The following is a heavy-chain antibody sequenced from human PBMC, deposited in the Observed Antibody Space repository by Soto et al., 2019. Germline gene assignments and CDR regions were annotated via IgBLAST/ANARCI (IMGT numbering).Heavy chain of an antibody. V-gene: IGHV3-23*01. CDR1: GFSFSSYA. CDR2: ITTSGGNI. CDR3: ARESDHCSGGYCYPLFDY. Sequence: GGSLRLSCAASGFSFSSYAMTWVRQAPGKGLEWVSTITTSGGNIYNADFVKGRFTISRDNSRNTLYLQMTSLRAEDTALYYCARESDHCSGGYCYPLFDYWGQGTLVTVSS. J-gene: IGHJ4*02. D-gene: IGHD2-15*01.